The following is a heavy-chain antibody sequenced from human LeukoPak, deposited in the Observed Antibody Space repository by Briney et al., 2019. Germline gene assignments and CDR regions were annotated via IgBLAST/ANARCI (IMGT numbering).Heavy chain of an antibody. CDR2: IYYSGST. D-gene: IGHD6-19*01. Sequence: SETLSLTCTVSGASISSYYWSWIRQPPGKGLEWIGYIYYSGSTNYNPSLKSRVTISVDTSKKQFSLKLSSVTAADTAVYYCAGGQGSDWSNYYFDYWGQGTLVTVSS. CDR1: GASISSYY. J-gene: IGHJ4*02. CDR3: AGGQGSDWSNYYFDY. V-gene: IGHV4-59*01.